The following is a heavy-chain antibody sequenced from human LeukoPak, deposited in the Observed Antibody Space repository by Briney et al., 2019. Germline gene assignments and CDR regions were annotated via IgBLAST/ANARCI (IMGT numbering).Heavy chain of an antibody. Sequence: GRSLRLSCAASGFTFSSYAMHWVRQAPGTGLEWVAVISYDGNNKYYADSVKGRFTISRDNSKNTLYLQMNSLRAEDTAVYYCARENVLLWFGEFEFDPWGQGTLVTVSS. J-gene: IGHJ5*02. V-gene: IGHV3-30-3*01. CDR3: ARENVLLWFGEFEFDP. CDR1: GFTFSSYA. CDR2: ISYDGNNK. D-gene: IGHD3-10*01.